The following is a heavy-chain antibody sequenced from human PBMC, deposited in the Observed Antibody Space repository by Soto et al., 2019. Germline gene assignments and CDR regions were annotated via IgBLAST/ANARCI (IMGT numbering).Heavy chain of an antibody. CDR2: MYPGDSDT. D-gene: IGHD3-22*01. Sequence: GESLKIPCRGSGYDFNTKWFERVRQLPGRGPEWVGIMYPGDSDTRLLPPLQGHVTLTADVTVTTDFLQWRFLKTSNSGMYFCACLRRYCNKTSCYCADHWGQGTSVTVSS. CDR1: GYDFNTKW. J-gene: IGHJ4*02. V-gene: IGHV5-51*01. CDR3: ACLRRYCNKTSCYCADH.